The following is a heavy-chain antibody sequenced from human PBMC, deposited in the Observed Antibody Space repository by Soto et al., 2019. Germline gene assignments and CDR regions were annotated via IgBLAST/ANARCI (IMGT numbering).Heavy chain of an antibody. Sequence: QVQLMQSGAEVKKPGASVKVSCKASGYPFTSYSISWVRQAPGQGLEWMGWISTYNGNTNYAQKFQGRLTMTTDTSTSTAYMEVRSLSSDDTAVYYCARGVDHFYQYMDVWGKGTTVTVSS. CDR3: ARGVDHFYQYMDV. V-gene: IGHV1-18*01. CDR2: ISTYNGNT. J-gene: IGHJ6*03. D-gene: IGHD2-2*01. CDR1: GYPFTSYS.